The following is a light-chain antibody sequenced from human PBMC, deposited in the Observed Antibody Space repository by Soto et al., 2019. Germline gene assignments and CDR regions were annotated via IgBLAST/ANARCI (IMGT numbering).Light chain of an antibody. CDR3: AAWDDSLNGWV. J-gene: IGLJ3*02. Sequence: QSALTQPRSVSGSPGQSVTISCTGTSSDVGGYNYVSWYQQHPGKAPKLMIYDVIKRPSGVPDRFSGSKSGNSASLTISGLQAEDEADYYCAAWDDSLNGWVFGGGTQLTVL. CDR1: SSDVGGYNY. V-gene: IGLV2-11*01. CDR2: DVI.